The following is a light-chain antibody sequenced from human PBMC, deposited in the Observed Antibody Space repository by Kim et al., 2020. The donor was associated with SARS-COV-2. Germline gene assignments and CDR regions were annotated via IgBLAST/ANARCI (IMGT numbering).Light chain of an antibody. CDR1: QRVSSY. CDR3: QQRSNWPPIT. J-gene: IGKJ5*01. Sequence: SPGEIATLSSRASQRVSSYLAWYQQKPGQAPRLLIYDASNRATGIPARFSGSGSGTDFTLAITSLEPEDFAVYYCQQRSNWPPITFGQGTRLEIK. CDR2: DAS. V-gene: IGKV3-11*01.